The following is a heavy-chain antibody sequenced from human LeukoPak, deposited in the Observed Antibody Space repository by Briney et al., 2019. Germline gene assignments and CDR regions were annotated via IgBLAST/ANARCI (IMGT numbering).Heavy chain of an antibody. D-gene: IGHD2-21*02. V-gene: IGHV4-39*01. CDR2: IYHSGSI. CDR3: ARFCRVTPCAKFEN. Sequence: PSETLSLTCTVSGDSLGSGMYYWGWIRQAPGKGLTWIGSIYHSGSIFYNASFESRVAMSVDPSNNQFSLRLTSVTAADTAVYYVARFCRVTPCAKFENWAQGSLSPSPQ. CDR1: GDSLGSGMYY. J-gene: IGHJ4*02.